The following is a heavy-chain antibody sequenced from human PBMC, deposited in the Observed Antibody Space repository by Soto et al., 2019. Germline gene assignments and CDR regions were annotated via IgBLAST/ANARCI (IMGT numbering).Heavy chain of an antibody. CDR1: GFTFSNYG. CDR2: ISYDGSNK. CDR3: AKDRPPEAVAGHFDY. V-gene: IGHV3-30*18. Sequence: QVQLVESGGGVVQPGRSLRLSCAASGFTFSNYGMHWVRQAPGKGLEWVAVISYDGSNKYYADSVKGRFTISRDNSKNTLYLQMNSLRAEDTAVYYCAKDRPPEAVAGHFDYWGQGTLVTVSS. D-gene: IGHD6-19*01. J-gene: IGHJ4*02.